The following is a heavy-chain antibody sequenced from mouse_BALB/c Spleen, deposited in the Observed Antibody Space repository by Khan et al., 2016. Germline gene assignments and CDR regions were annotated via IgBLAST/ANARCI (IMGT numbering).Heavy chain of an antibody. CDR2: IYPGDDNT. CDR1: GYTFTSYD. V-gene: IGHV1S56*01. J-gene: IGHJ2*01. CDR3: AREGDDGYFDY. D-gene: IGHD2-12*01. Sequence: QVQLKESGPELVKPGALVKISCKASGYTFTSYDINWVKQRPGQGLEWIEWIYPGDDNTKYNEKFKGKATLTADKSSSTAYMQLSSLTSENSAVYFCAREGDDGYFDYWGQGTTLTVSS.